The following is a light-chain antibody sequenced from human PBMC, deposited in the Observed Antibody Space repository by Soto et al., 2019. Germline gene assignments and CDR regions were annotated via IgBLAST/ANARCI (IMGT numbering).Light chain of an antibody. CDR3: GAHTGMAIL. V-gene: IGLV2-11*01. J-gene: IGLJ2*01. Sequence: QSALTQPPSVSGSPGQSVIISCIGSSSDIGRYNYVSWYQQRPGKAPKLIIYDVTQRPSGVPDRFSGSKSGNTASLTISGLQADDEADYCCGAHTGMAILFGGGTKLTVL. CDR2: DVT. CDR1: SSDIGRYNY.